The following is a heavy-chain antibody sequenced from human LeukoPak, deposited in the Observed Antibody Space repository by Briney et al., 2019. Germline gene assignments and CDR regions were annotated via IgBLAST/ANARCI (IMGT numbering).Heavy chain of an antibody. V-gene: IGHV3-13*04. CDR2: IGKGGDT. Sequence: GGSLRLSGAASGLIFSSYDMHWVRQATGKGLEWVSGIGKGGDTYYAGSVKGRFTISRENAKSSLYLQMNSLRAGDTAVYYCARGALGFDYWGQGTLVTVSS. CDR3: ARGALGFDY. J-gene: IGHJ4*02. CDR1: GLIFSSYD.